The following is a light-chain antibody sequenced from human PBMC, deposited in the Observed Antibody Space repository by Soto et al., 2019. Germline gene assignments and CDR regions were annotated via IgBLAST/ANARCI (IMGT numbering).Light chain of an antibody. CDR1: SGHSSYI. CDR3: QTWLSSGIRV. CDR2: ISSDGSH. J-gene: IGLJ3*02. Sequence: QPVLTQSPSASASLGASVKLTCTLTSGHSSYIVVWHQQEPEKGPRYLMKISSDGSHIKGDGIPDRFSGSSSGAERYLTISRLQSEDGADYYCQTWLSSGIRVFGGGTQLTVL. V-gene: IGLV4-69*01.